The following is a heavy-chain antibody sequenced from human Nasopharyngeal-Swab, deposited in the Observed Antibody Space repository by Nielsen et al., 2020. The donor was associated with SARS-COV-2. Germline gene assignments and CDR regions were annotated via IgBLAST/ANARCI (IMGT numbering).Heavy chain of an antibody. CDR2: IYYSGNT. J-gene: IGHJ4*02. CDR3: ARGWAGHYFDY. V-gene: IGHV4-31*03. CDR1: GGSITSGGFY. Sequence: SETLSLTCTVSGGSITSGGFYWTWIRQHPGKGLEWIGYIYYSGNTYYNPSLESRITISVDTSKNQFSLKLNSVTAEDTAVYYCARGWAGHYFDYWGRGTLVTVSS. D-gene: IGHD3-10*01.